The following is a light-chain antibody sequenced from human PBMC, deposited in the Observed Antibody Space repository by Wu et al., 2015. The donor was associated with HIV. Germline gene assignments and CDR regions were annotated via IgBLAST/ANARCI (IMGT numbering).Light chain of an antibody. CDR2: STS. J-gene: IGKJ1*01. Sequence: QSPSSVSASVGDKITITCRASQDVSSALAWYQQKPGKAPKLLIYSTSSLESGVPSRFSGSGSGTEFSLTISSLQPDDFAVYFCQQANDFPPTFGQGTEGGRQT. CDR3: QQANDFPPT. CDR1: QDVSSA. V-gene: IGKV1-12*01.